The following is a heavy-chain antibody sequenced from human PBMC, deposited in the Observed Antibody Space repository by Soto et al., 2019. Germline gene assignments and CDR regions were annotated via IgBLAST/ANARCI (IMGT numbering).Heavy chain of an antibody. Sequence: GGSLRLSCAASGFTVSSKYMSLVRQAPGKGLEWVSLIQSGGPTYYADSVKGRFTISRDTSENTVHLQMDSLRAEDTAVYYCAKDVKSRLRGFDIWGQGTMVTVSS. D-gene: IGHD4-17*01. V-gene: IGHV3-66*01. CDR1: GFTVSSKY. J-gene: IGHJ3*02. CDR2: IQSGGPT. CDR3: AKDVKSRLRGFDI.